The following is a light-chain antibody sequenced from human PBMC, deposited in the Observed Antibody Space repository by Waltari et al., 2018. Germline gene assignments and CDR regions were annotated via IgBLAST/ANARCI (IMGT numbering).Light chain of an antibody. CDR3: SSYTSSSTLV. J-gene: IGLJ2*01. CDR2: EVS. Sequence: QSALTQPASVSGSPGQSITISCTGTSSDVGGYNYVSWYQQRPGKAPKLMIYEVSNRPSGVSNGFAGSKSGNTASLTISGLQAEDEADYYCSSYTSSSTLVFGGGTKLTVL. V-gene: IGLV2-14*01. CDR1: SSDVGGYNY.